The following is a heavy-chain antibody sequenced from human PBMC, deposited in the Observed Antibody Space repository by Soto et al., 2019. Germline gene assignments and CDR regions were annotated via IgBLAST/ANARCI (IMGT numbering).Heavy chain of an antibody. V-gene: IGHV3-30-3*01. CDR2: ISYHGSNK. Sequence: QVQLVESGGGVVQPGRSLRLSCAASGFIFSTYAMHWVRQAPGKGLAWVAIISYHGSNKYYADSVKGRFTISRDDPNNTLYLQMNSLRPEDTAVYYCARDLPQYCSAGSCYPDSWGQGTLVTVSS. CDR3: ARDLPQYCSAGSCYPDS. J-gene: IGHJ4*02. D-gene: IGHD2-15*01. CDR1: GFIFSTYA.